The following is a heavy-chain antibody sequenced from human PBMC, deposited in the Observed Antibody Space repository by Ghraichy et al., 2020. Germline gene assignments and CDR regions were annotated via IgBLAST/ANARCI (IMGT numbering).Heavy chain of an antibody. CDR2: ISGSGGTI. CDR3: AKFGRENDVPFDC. D-gene: IGHD1-1*01. CDR1: GFIFRSYA. J-gene: IGHJ4*02. Sequence: GGSLRLSCAASGFIFRSYAMSWVRQAPGKGLEWVSSISGSGGTIYYAETVKGRFTISRDNSRTTLYLQMNSLRVEDTAVYYCAKFGRENDVPFDCWGQGTLVTVSS. V-gene: IGHV3-23*01.